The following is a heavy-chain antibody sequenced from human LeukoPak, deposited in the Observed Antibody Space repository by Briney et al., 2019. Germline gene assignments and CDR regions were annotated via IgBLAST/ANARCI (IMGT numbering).Heavy chain of an antibody. CDR2: IYRGGNT. J-gene: IGHJ4*02. D-gene: IGHD1-26*01. CDR1: GFTVSSNY. V-gene: IGHV3-53*01. Sequence: GGSLRLSCAASGFTVSSNYMTWVRQAPGKGLEWVSVIYRGGNTYYADSVKGRFTISRDNSKNTLYLQMNSLRAEDTAVYYCASLYTGSYFDYWGQGTLVTVSS. CDR3: ASLYTGSYFDY.